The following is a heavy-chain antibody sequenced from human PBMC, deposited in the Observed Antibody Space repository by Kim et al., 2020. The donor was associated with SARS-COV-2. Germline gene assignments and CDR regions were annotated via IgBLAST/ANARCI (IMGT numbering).Heavy chain of an antibody. CDR1: GGTFSSYA. V-gene: IGHV1-69*04. D-gene: IGHD3-16*02. CDR3: ARDYRGEGTGPKNPSYYYYYGMDV. Sequence: SVKVSCKASGGTFSSYAISWVRQAPGQGLEWMGRIIPILGIANYAQKFQGRVTITADKSTSTAYMELSSLRSEDTAVYYCARDYRGEGTGPKNPSYYYYYGMDVWGQGTTVTVSS. J-gene: IGHJ6*02. CDR2: IIPILGIA.